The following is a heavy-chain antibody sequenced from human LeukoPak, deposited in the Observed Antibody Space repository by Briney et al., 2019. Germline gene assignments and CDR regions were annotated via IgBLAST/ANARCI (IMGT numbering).Heavy chain of an antibody. V-gene: IGHV3-30*02. CDR1: GFTFSSYG. CDR3: ARAMWGYCSSTSCSCDY. Sequence: PGGSLRLSCAASGFTFSSYGMHWVRQAPGKGLEWVAFIRYDGSNKYYADSVKGRFTISRDNAKNSLYLQMNSLRAEDTAVYYCARAMWGYCSSTSCSCDYWGQGTLVTVSS. CDR2: IRYDGSNK. D-gene: IGHD2-2*01. J-gene: IGHJ4*02.